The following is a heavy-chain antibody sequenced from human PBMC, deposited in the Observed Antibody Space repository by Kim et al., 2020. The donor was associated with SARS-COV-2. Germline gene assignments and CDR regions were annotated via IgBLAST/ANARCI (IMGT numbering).Heavy chain of an antibody. D-gene: IGHD6-19*01. Sequence: YADSVKGRFAISRDNLKNTLYLQMSSLRTEDTAVYFCVKDYGSGWYQSGFWGQGTLVAVSS. J-gene: IGHJ4*02. CDR3: VKDYGSGWYQSGF. V-gene: IGHV3-64D*06.